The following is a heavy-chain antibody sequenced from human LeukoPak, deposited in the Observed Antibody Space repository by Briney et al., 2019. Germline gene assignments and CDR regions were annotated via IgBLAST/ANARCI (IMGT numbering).Heavy chain of an antibody. J-gene: IGHJ4*02. CDR1: GYTFTSYG. Sequence: ASVKVSCKASGYTFTSYGISWVRQAPGQGLEWMGWISAYNGNTNYAQKLQGRVTMTTDTSTSTAYMELRSLRSDDTAVYYCARERVTYSSLYYYFDYWGQGTLVTVSS. V-gene: IGHV1-18*01. D-gene: IGHD6-13*01. CDR2: ISAYNGNT. CDR3: ARERVTYSSLYYYFDY.